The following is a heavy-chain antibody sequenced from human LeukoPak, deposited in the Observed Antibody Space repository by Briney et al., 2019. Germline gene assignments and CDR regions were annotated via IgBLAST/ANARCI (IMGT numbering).Heavy chain of an antibody. CDR2: ISSSSSTI. CDR3: AQITMIVVSEGQKDAFDI. Sequence: PGGSLRLSCAASGVTFSSYSMNWVRQAPGKGLEWVSYISSSSSTIYYADSVKGRFTISRDNSKNTLYLQMNSLRAEDTAVYYCAQITMIVVSEGQKDAFDIWGQGTMVTVSS. D-gene: IGHD3-22*01. J-gene: IGHJ3*02. CDR1: GVTFSSYS. V-gene: IGHV3-48*01.